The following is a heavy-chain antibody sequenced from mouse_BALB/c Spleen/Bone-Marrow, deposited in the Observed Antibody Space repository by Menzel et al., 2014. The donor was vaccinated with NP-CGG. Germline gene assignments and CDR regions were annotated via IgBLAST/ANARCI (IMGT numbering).Heavy chain of an antibody. CDR2: IDPANGNT. CDR1: GFNIKDIY. Sequence: VQLQQSGAELVKPGASAKLPCTASGFNIKDIYMHWVKQRLEQGLEWIGRIDPANGNTKYDPKFQGKATITADTSSNTAYLQLSSQTSEDTAVYYCARYYYGYFFDYWCQGTTLTDSS. D-gene: IGHD1-2*01. CDR3: ARYYYGYFFDY. J-gene: IGHJ2*01. V-gene: IGHV14-3*02.